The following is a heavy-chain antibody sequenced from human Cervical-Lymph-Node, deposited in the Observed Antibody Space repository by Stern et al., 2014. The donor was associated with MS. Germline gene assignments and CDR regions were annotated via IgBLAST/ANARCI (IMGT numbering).Heavy chain of an antibody. J-gene: IGHJ4*02. CDR3: ARLRGYNVLTGYLDY. D-gene: IGHD3-9*01. CDR1: GYTFTNYY. V-gene: IGHV1-46*01. Sequence: HVQLGQSGAEVKKPGASVKISCKASGYTFTNYYMHWVRQAPGQGLEWMGIINPSGDSTSYAQKFEGRVTMTRDTSTSTVNMELSSLTSGDTAVYYCARLRGYNVLTGYLDYWGQGTLVTVSS. CDR2: INPSGDST.